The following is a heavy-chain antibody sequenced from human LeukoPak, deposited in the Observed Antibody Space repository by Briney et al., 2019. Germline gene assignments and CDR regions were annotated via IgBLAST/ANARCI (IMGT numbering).Heavy chain of an antibody. Sequence: GASVKVSCKASGYIFTSCLMHWVRQAPGQGFEWVDKVHPGDGDRDYAERFQGRLTLTYDLSTTTVYMELTSLRSDDTAVYYCARDLFTGWTWDYWGQGTLLTVSS. CDR1: GYIFTSCL. J-gene: IGHJ4*02. D-gene: IGHD6-19*01. CDR2: VHPGDGDR. V-gene: IGHV1-46*01. CDR3: ARDLFTGWTWDY.